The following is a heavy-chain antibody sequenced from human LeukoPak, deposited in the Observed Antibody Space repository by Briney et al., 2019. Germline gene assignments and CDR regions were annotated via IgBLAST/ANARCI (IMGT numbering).Heavy chain of an antibody. V-gene: IGHV1-18*01. J-gene: IGHJ4*02. CDR2: ISAYNGNT. Sequence: ASVKVSCKASGYTFTSYGISWVRQAPGQGLEWMGWISAYNGNTNYAQKLQGRVTMTTDTSTSTAYMELRSLRSDDTAVYYCARGPSRGTTDGYYFDYWGQGTLVTVSS. CDR3: ARGPSRGTTDGYYFDY. D-gene: IGHD1-7*01. CDR1: GYTFTSYG.